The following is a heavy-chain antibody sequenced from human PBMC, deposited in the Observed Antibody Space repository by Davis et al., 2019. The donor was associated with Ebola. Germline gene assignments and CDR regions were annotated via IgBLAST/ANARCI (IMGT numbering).Heavy chain of an antibody. CDR1: GFTFSSYW. Sequence: GESLTISCAASGFTFSSYWMSWVRQAPGKGLEWVANIKQGGSEKYYVDSVKGRFTISRDNAKNSLYLQMNSLRAEDTAVYYCAREGTIRGVNFDYWGQGTLVTVSS. J-gene: IGHJ4*02. D-gene: IGHD3-10*01. CDR3: AREGTIRGVNFDY. CDR2: IKQGGSEK. V-gene: IGHV3-7*03.